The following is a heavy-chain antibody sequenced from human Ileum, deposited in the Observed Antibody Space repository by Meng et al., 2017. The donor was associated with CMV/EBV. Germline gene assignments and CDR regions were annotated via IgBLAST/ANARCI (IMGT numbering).Heavy chain of an antibody. CDR2: IADSGGST. V-gene: IGHV3-23*04. J-gene: IGHJ5*01. Sequence: EVQLVGSGGGLVQPDGSLRLSCAASGFTFSSQTMSWVRQAPGKGLEWVSNIADSGGSTYYADSVKGRFTISRDNSKNTLYLQMNSLRAEDTAVYYCVNRAWLESWGQGTLVTVSS. CDR3: VNRAWLES. CDR1: GFTFSSQT.